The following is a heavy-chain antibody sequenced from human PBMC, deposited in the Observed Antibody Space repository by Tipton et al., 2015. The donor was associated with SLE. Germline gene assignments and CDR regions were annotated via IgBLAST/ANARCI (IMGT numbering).Heavy chain of an antibody. CDR2: ISYDGSNK. D-gene: IGHD6-19*01. CDR1: GFTFSIYA. Sequence: SLRLSCAASGFTFSIYAMHWVRQAPGKGLEWVAVISYDGSNKYYADSVKGRFTISRDNSKNTLYLQMNSLRPEDTAVYYCAKEREEDSTGWYFDYWGQGTLVTVSS. J-gene: IGHJ4*02. V-gene: IGHV3-30*04. CDR3: AKEREEDSTGWYFDY.